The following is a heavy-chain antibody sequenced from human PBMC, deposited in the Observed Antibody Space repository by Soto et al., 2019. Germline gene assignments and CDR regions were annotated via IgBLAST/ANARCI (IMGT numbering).Heavy chain of an antibody. CDR2: INHSGDT. D-gene: IGHD3-10*01. CDR3: ARGRGVRGSIVTTYYYYSLDV. J-gene: IGHJ6*02. V-gene: IGHV4-34*01. Sequence: PSETLSLTCAVYGGSFSVYYRSWIRQPPGKGLEWIGEINHSGDTNYNPSLKSRVTISVDTSKNQFSLKVTSVTAADTAVYYCARGRGVRGSIVTTYYYYSLDVWGQGKRVTVSS. CDR1: GGSFSVYY.